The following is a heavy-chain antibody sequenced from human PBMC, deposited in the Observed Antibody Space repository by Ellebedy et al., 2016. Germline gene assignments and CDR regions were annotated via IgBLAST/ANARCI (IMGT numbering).Heavy chain of an antibody. D-gene: IGHD1-26*01. CDR3: VKDPSSTGGAWNWLVS. V-gene: IGHV3-74*01. CDR2: LNGDGSST. CDR1: GFSFSSSW. J-gene: IGHJ5*01. Sequence: HTGGSLRLSCAASGFSFSSSWMHWVRQAPGQGLVWVSRLNGDGSSTSYADSVKGRFSISRDNAKNTLYLQMNSLRAGDTAVYYCVKDPSSTGGAWNWLVSWGQGTLVTVSS.